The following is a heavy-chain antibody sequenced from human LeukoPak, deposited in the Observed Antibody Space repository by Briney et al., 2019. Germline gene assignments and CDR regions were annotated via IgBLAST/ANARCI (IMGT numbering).Heavy chain of an antibody. Sequence: GASVKVSCKASGGTFSSYAISWVPQAPGQGLEWMGGIIPIFGTANYAQKFQGRVTITTDESTSTAYMELSSLRSEDTAVYYCARVLYSSGWYFDYWGQGTLVTVSS. CDR3: ARVLYSSGWYFDY. D-gene: IGHD6-19*01. CDR1: GGTFSSYA. V-gene: IGHV1-69*05. CDR2: IIPIFGTA. J-gene: IGHJ4*02.